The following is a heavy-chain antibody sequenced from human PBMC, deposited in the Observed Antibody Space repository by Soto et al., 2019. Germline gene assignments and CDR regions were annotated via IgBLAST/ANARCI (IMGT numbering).Heavy chain of an antibody. CDR1: GYSFTSYW. Sequence: PGESLKISCKGSGYSFTSYWISWVRQMPGKGLEWMGRIDPSDSYTNYSPSFRGHVTISADKSISTAYLQWSSLKASDTAMYYCARLGGSSPPRGAETQRYYYYYYGMDVWGQGTTVTVSS. CDR3: ARLGGSSPPRGAETQRYYYYYYGMDV. J-gene: IGHJ6*02. D-gene: IGHD2-2*01. CDR2: IDPSDSYT. V-gene: IGHV5-10-1*01.